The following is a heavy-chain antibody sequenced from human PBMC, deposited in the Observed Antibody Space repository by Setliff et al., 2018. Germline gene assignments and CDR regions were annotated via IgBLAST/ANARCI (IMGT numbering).Heavy chain of an antibody. CDR3: ASDGQGNYNFWSGSYYYYGMDV. CDR1: GYTFTSYD. J-gene: IGHJ6*02. CDR2: MNPNSGNT. V-gene: IGHV1-8*02. D-gene: IGHD3-3*01. Sequence: ASVKVSCKASGYTFTSYDINWVRQATGQGLEWMGWMNPNSGNTGYAQKFQGRVTMTTDTSTSTAYMELRSLRSDDTAVYYCASDGQGNYNFWSGSYYYYGMDVWGQGTTVTV.